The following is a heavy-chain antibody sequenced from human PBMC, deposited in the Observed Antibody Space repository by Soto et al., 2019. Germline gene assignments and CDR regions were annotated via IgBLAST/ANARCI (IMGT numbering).Heavy chain of an antibody. CDR2: INPSGGST. J-gene: IGHJ6*02. CDR3: ARDLLLWFGELFPSYYYYGRDA. D-gene: IGHD3-10*01. V-gene: IGHV1-46*01. Sequence: ASVKVSCKASGYTFTSYYMHWVRQAPGQGLEGMGIINPSGGSTSYAQKFQGRVTMTRDTSTSTVYMELSSLSSEDTAVYYCARDLLLWFGELFPSYYYYGRDAWC. CDR1: GYTFTSYY.